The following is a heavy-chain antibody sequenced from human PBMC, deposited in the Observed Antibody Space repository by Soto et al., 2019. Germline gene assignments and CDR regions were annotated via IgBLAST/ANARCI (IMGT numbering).Heavy chain of an antibody. Sequence: ASVKVSCKASGYTFISYYMHWVRQAPGHGLQWMGWINTKNGVTKYAQRFQDRVTMTRDASNNTVYMQLNRLTSDDTAVYYCARGTGSSWYDPWGQGTLVTVSS. CDR2: INTKNGVT. CDR3: ARGTGSSWYDP. V-gene: IGHV1-2*02. J-gene: IGHJ5*02. CDR1: GYTFISYY. D-gene: IGHD3-10*01.